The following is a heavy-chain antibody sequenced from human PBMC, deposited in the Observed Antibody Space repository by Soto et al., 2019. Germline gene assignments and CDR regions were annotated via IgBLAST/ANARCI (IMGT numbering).Heavy chain of an antibody. Sequence: SETLSLTCTVSGGSISSYYWSWIRQPPGKGLEWIGYIYYSGSTNYNPSLKSRVTISVDTSKNQFSLKLSSVTAADTAVYYCARVGYCTNGVCYRNYYYGMDVWGQGTTVT. CDR2: IYYSGST. D-gene: IGHD2-8*01. CDR1: GGSISSYY. J-gene: IGHJ6*02. V-gene: IGHV4-59*08. CDR3: ARVGYCTNGVCYRNYYYGMDV.